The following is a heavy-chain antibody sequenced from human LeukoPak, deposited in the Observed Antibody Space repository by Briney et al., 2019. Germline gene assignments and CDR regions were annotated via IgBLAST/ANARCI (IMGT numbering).Heavy chain of an antibody. V-gene: IGHV3-21*01. D-gene: IGHD3-10*01. J-gene: IGHJ4*02. Sequence: DSVKGRFTIARDDAKNSLFLQMNSLRAEDTAVYYCARDYRYYGSGSYFGIDYWGQGTLVTVSS. CDR3: ARDYRYYGSGSYFGIDY.